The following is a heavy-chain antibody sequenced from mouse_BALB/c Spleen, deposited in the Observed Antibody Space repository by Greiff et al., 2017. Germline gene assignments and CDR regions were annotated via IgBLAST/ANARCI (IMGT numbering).Heavy chain of an antibody. V-gene: IGHV3-8*02. CDR2: ISYSGST. CDR3: ARSPGYGNYGFAD. Sequence: VQLKQSGPSLVKPSQTLSLTCSVTGDSITSGYWNWIRKFPGNKLEYMGYISYSGSTYYNPSLKSRISITRDTSKNQYYLQLNSVTTEDTATYYCARSPGYGNYGFADWGQGTLVTVSA. CDR1: GDSITSGY. J-gene: IGHJ3*01. D-gene: IGHD2-10*02.